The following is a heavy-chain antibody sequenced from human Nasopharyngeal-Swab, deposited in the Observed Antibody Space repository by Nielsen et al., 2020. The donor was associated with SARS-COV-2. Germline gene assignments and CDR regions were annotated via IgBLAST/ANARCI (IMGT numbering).Heavy chain of an antibody. V-gene: IGHV6-1*01. D-gene: IGHD4-17*01. CDR1: GDSVSSSSAA. Sequence: SQSLSLTSAIPGDSVSSSSAAWNWIRQSPSRGLEWLGRTYYRSKWYNDYAVSVKSRITINPETSKNQFSLHLNSVTPEDTAVYYCARARGAYGDYYYYYYTDVWGKGTTVTVSS. CDR3: ARARGAYGDYYYYYYTDV. CDR2: TYYRSKWYN. J-gene: IGHJ6*03.